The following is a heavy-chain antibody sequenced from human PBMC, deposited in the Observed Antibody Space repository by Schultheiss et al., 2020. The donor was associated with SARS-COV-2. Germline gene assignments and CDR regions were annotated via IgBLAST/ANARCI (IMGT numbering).Heavy chain of an antibody. Sequence: GGSLRLSCAASGFTFSSYAMHWVRQAPGKGLEWVAVISYDGSNKYYADSVKGRFTISRDNSKNTLYLQMNSLRAEDTAVYYCARASRRAQYYYDSSGSFDYWGQGTLVTVSS. V-gene: IGHV3-30-3*01. CDR1: GFTFSSYA. CDR3: ARASRRAQYYYDSSGSFDY. J-gene: IGHJ4*02. D-gene: IGHD3-22*01. CDR2: ISYDGSNK.